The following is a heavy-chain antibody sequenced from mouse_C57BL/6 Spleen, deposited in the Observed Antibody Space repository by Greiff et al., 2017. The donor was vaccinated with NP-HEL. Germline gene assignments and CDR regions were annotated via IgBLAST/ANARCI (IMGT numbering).Heavy chain of an antibody. Sequence: VQLQQPGAELVKPGASVKMSCKASGYTFTSYWITWVKQRPGQGLEWIGDIYPGSGSTNYIEKFKSKATLTVDTSSSTAYMQLSRLTSEDSAVYYGARYGHPDYGSSFDYWGQGTTLTVSS. CDR1: GYTFTSYW. J-gene: IGHJ2*01. CDR3: ARYGHPDYGSSFDY. D-gene: IGHD1-1*01. V-gene: IGHV1-55*01. CDR2: IYPGSGST.